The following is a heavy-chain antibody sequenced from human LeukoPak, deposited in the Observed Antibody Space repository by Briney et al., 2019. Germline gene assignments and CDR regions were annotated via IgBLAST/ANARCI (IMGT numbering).Heavy chain of an antibody. CDR3: AKDSRRRKTYYYDSSALYFFDY. V-gene: IGHV1-46*01. J-gene: IGHJ4*02. Sequence: ASVKVSCKASGYTFTSYYMHWVRQAPGQGLEWMGIINPSGGSTSYAQKFQGRVTMTRDMSTSTVYMELSSLRSEDTAVYYCAKDSRRRKTYYYDSSALYFFDYWGQGTLVTVSS. CDR1: GYTFTSYY. CDR2: INPSGGST. D-gene: IGHD3-22*01.